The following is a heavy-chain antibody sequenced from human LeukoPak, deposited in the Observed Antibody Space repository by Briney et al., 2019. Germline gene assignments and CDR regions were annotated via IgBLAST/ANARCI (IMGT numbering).Heavy chain of an antibody. V-gene: IGHV3-48*01. J-gene: IGHJ4*02. CDR1: GFIFSDYS. Sequence: GGSLRLSCAASGFIFSDYSMSWVRQAPGKGLEWLSFISTSSNTIYYADSAKGRFTVSRDNAKNSLFLQMNSLRPEDTATYYCARGAAHSYGYFSDYWGQGILVAVSS. D-gene: IGHD4-17*01. CDR2: ISTSSNTI. CDR3: ARGAAHSYGYFSDY.